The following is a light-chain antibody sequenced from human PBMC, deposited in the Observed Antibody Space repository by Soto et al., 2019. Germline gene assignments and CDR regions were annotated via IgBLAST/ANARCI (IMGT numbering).Light chain of an antibody. CDR2: GAS. CDR1: QSVTSSY. CDR3: QQYGSSPWT. J-gene: IGKJ1*01. V-gene: IGKV3-20*01. Sequence: ESMLTQSPGTLSLSPGERATLSCRAGQSVTSSYLAWYQQKPGQAPRLLIFGASNRATGIPDRFSGSGSGTDFTLTISRLEPEDFAVYYCQQYGSSPWTFGQGTKVDIK.